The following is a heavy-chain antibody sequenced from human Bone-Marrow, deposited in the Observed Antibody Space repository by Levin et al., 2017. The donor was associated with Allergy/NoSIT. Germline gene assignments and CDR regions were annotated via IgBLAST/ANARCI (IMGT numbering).Heavy chain of an antibody. V-gene: IGHV3-30*18. D-gene: IGHD1-26*01. CDR1: GFNFNSYG. CDR2: ISFDGNNK. CDR3: ANWGLQWEADT. J-gene: IGHJ5*02. Sequence: GGSLRLSCVASGFNFNSYGMHWVRQAPGKGLEWVAVISFDGNNKFYADSVKGRFTISRDNSKNTLFLQMNSLRAEDTALYYCANWGLQWEADTWGQGTLVTVSS.